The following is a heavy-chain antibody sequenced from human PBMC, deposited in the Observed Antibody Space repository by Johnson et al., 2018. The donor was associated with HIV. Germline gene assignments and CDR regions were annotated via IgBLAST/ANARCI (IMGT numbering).Heavy chain of an antibody. Sequence: LVESGGGVVQPGRSLRLSCAASGFTFSSYAMHWVRQAPGKGLEWVAVISYDGSNKYYADSVKGRFTISRDNSKNTLYLQMNSLRAEDKAVYYCARGLAADAFDIWGQGTMVTVSS. CDR3: ARGLAADAFDI. CDR1: GFTFSSYA. V-gene: IGHV3-30-3*01. D-gene: IGHD6-13*01. J-gene: IGHJ3*02. CDR2: ISYDGSNK.